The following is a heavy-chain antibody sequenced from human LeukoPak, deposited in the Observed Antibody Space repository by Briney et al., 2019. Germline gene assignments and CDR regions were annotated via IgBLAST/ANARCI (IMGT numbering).Heavy chain of an antibody. V-gene: IGHV3-23*01. Sequence: PGGSLRLSCAPSGFTFSNYAMTWVRQAPGKGLEWVSSISGSGGSTYYADSVKGRFTIPRDNSKKSLYLQMNRLRAEDTAVYYCARTFGVWFGELSLCSFDYWGRGTLVTVAS. CDR1: GFTFSNYA. CDR3: ARTFGVWFGELSLCSFDY. D-gene: IGHD3-10*01. J-gene: IGHJ4*02. CDR2: ISGSGGST.